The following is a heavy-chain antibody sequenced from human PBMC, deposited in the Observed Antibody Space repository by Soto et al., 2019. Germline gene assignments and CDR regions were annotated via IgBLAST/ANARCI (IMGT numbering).Heavy chain of an antibody. Sequence: QVQLQESGPGLVKPSQTLSLTCTVSGGSISSGDYYWSWIRQPPGKGLEWIRYIYYSGSTYYNPSLKSRVTISVDTSKNQFSLKLSSVTAADTAVYYCARVSPHPPSTYSGYDDFDYWGQGTLVTVSS. CDR3: ARVSPHPPSTYSGYDDFDY. V-gene: IGHV4-30-4*01. CDR1: GGSISSGDYY. CDR2: IYYSGST. D-gene: IGHD5-12*01. J-gene: IGHJ4*02.